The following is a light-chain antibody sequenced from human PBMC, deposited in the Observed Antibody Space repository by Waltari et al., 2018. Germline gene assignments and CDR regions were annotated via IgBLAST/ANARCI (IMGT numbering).Light chain of an antibody. CDR2: AAS. Sequence: AIRITQSPSSLSASTGDRVTITCRASQGISSYLAWYQQKPGKAPKLLIYAASTLQSGVPSRCSGSGSRTYFTLTISCLQSEDFATYYCQQYYSYPLTFGPGTKVDIK. V-gene: IGKV1-8*01. J-gene: IGKJ3*01. CDR1: QGISSY. CDR3: QQYYSYPLT.